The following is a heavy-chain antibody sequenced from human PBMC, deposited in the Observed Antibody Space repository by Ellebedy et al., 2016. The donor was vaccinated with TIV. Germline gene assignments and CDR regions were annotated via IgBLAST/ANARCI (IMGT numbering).Heavy chain of an antibody. J-gene: IGHJ6*02. Sequence: AASVKVSCKASGYTFTGYYMYWVRQAPGQGLEWMGWINPNSGGTNYAQKFQGRVTMTRDTSISTAYMELSRLRSDDTAVYYCARDVLGNYYGMDVWGQGTTVTVSS. D-gene: IGHD1-26*01. CDR3: ARDVLGNYYGMDV. CDR1: GYTFTGYY. CDR2: INPNSGGT. V-gene: IGHV1-2*02.